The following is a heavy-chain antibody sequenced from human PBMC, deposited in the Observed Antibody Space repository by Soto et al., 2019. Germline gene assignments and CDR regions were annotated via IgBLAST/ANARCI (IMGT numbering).Heavy chain of an antibody. CDR2: IWSDGTNK. J-gene: IGHJ4*02. CDR1: GFTFSTYG. CDR3: ARVFDTYYFDV. V-gene: IGHV3-33*01. D-gene: IGHD3-9*01. Sequence: QVQLVESGGPVVQPGRSLRLSCAASGFTFSTYGMHWVRQAPGKGLGWVALIWSDGTNKYYADSVKGRFTISRDNSKNMMYLQMNSLRAEDTAVYYCARVFDTYYFDVWGQGTLVTVSS.